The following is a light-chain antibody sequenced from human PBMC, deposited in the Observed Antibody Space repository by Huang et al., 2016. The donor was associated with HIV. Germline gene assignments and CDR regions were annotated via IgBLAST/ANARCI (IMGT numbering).Light chain of an antibody. J-gene: IGKJ4*01. CDR3: QQFFATPLT. V-gene: IGKV4-1*01. CDR1: QSLLHSDNKNY. CDR2: WSS. Sequence: EIVLTQSPDSLTVYLGERATVKCKSSQSLLHSDNKNYLAWYQVKMGQSPKLLVYWSSTRGSGVPDRFSGDGSGSDFTLTINNLQPEDVAIYYCQQFFATPLTFGGGTKVAI.